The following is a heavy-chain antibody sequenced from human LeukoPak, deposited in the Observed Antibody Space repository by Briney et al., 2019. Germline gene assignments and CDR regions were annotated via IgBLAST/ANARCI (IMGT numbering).Heavy chain of an antibody. J-gene: IGHJ3*02. CDR2: ISGSGGST. CDR3: AKDVLATLAVAGPTDDAFDI. V-gene: IGHV3-23*01. Sequence: GGSLRLSCAASGFTFSSYAMSWVRQAPGKGLEWVSAISGSGGSTYYADSVKGRFTISRDNSKNTLYLQMNSLRAEDTAVYYCAKDVLATLAVAGPTDDAFDIWGQGTMVTVSS. CDR1: GFTFSSYA. D-gene: IGHD6-19*01.